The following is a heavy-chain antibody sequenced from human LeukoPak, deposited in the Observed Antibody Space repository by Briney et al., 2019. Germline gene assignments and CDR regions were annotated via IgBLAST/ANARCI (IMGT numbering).Heavy chain of an antibody. CDR1: GGSISSSNW. V-gene: IGHV4-4*02. J-gene: IGHJ6*03. CDR2: IYHSGST. Sequence: PSGTLSLTCAVSGGSISSSNWWSWVRQPPGKGPEWIGEIYHSGSTNYNPSLKSRVTISVDKSKNQFSLKLSSVTAADTAVYYCARDREDYYYYYMDVWGKGTTVTVSS. CDR3: ARDREDYYYYYMDV. D-gene: IGHD1-26*01.